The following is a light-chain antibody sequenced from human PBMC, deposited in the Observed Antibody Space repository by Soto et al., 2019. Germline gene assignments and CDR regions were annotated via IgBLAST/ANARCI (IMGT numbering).Light chain of an antibody. CDR3: QQYKNWPPLT. CDR1: QSVGRA. V-gene: IGKV3-15*01. J-gene: IGKJ4*01. Sequence: EIVMTQSPATLSVSPGETATLSCRASQSVGRAVAWYQHKPGQAPRHLIVAASIRATGVPGRFSGGGSGTAVSLTITSLQSEDFAVYYCQQYKNWPPLTFGGGTTVEIK. CDR2: AAS.